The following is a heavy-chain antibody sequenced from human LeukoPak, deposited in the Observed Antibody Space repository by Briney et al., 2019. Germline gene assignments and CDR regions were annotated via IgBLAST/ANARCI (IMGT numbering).Heavy chain of an antibody. Sequence: ESGPTLVNPTQTLTLTCTFSGFSLSTSGMCVSWIRQPPGKALEWLARIDWEGDKYYNTSLKTRLTISKDTSKNQVVLTMTNMDPVDTATYYCARIRGSRYYFDYWGQGTLVTVSS. V-gene: IGHV2-70*11. CDR2: IDWEGDK. J-gene: IGHJ4*02. D-gene: IGHD6-13*01. CDR1: GFSLSTSGMC. CDR3: ARIRGSRYYFDY.